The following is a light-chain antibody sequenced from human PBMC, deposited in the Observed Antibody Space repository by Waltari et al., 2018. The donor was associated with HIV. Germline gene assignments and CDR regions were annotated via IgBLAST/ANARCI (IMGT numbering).Light chain of an antibody. CDR1: QYFGSGA. J-gene: IGKJ1*01. Sequence: EIVLTQSPDTLSLSPGERATLSCRASQYFGSGALAWYQQKPGQPPRLLNYAESSMATGNPEQFSGSAAGEEVTLTLRRPEPGDFAVIYCQQYGCSPLRTFGQGTKVEVK. CDR2: AES. CDR3: QQYGCSPLRT. V-gene: IGKV3-20*01.